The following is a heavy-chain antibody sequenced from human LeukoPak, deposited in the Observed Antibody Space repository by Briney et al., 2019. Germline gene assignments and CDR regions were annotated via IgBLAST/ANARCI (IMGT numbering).Heavy chain of an antibody. V-gene: IGHV1-69*04. CDR2: IIPILGIA. D-gene: IGHD6-19*01. CDR1: GGTFSSYA. CDR3: ARHDRWLVPSLPYYYGMDV. Sequence: SSVKVSCKASGGTFSSYAISWVRQAPGQGLEWMGRIIPILGIANYAQKFQGRVTITADKSTSTAYMELSSLRSEDTAVYYCARHDRWLVPSLPYYYGMDVWGQGTTVTVSS. J-gene: IGHJ6*02.